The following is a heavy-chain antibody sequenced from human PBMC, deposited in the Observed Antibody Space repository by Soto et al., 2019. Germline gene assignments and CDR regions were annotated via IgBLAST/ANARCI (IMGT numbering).Heavy chain of an antibody. CDR2: TYYRSNWNF. J-gene: IGHJ4*02. V-gene: IGHV6-1*01. CDR1: WGSVSSNTAT. Sequence: PSQTLSLTCAISWGSVSSNTATWNWVRQSPSRGLEWLGRTYYRSNWNFDYALSVKSRTTINPDTSKNQFSLQLNSLTPEDTAVYYCAGELDIHHGLGYWGPGTSVTVSS. CDR3: AGELDIHHGLGY. D-gene: IGHD3-3*02.